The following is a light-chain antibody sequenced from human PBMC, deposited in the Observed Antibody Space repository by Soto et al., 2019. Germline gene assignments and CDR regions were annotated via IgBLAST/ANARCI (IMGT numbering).Light chain of an antibody. CDR1: GGHSSYA. CDR3: QTWGTGIHVV. J-gene: IGLJ2*01. CDR2: LDSDGSH. Sequence: QSVLTQSPSASASLGASVKLTCTLSGGHSSYAIAWHQQQPEKGPRYLMKLDSDGSHTKGDAIPDRFSGSSSGAERYLTISSLQSEDEADYYCQTWGTGIHVVFGGRTKVTVL. V-gene: IGLV4-69*01.